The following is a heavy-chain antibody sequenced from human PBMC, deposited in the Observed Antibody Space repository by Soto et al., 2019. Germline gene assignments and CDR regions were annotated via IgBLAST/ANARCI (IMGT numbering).Heavy chain of an antibody. Sequence: GESLKISCKGSGYSFTSYWIGWVRQMPGKGLEWMGIIYPGDSDTRYSPSFQGQVTISADKSISTAYLQWSTLKASDTATYYCARIGVEAVAGYYYYGKDVQGQGTTGTVSS. CDR1: GYSFTSYW. CDR3: ARIGVEAVAGYYYYGKDV. CDR2: IYPGDSDT. D-gene: IGHD6-19*01. V-gene: IGHV5-51*01. J-gene: IGHJ6*02.